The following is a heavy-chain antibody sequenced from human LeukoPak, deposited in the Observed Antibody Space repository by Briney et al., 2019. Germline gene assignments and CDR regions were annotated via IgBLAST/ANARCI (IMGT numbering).Heavy chain of an antibody. CDR3: AREAPEYYYGSGLDY. D-gene: IGHD3-10*01. Sequence: SETLSLTCTVSGGSISSSSYYWGWIRQPPGKGLEWIGSIYYSGSTYYNPSLKSRVTISVDTSKNQFSPKLSSVTAADTAVYYCAREAPEYYYGSGLDYWGQGTLVTVSS. CDR1: GGSISSSSYY. CDR2: IYYSGST. V-gene: IGHV4-39*07. J-gene: IGHJ4*02.